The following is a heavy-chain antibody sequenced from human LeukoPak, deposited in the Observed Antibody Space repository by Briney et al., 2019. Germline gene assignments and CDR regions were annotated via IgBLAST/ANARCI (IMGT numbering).Heavy chain of an antibody. V-gene: IGHV3-7*01. Sequence: GGYLRLSCAASGFTFSNSWMSWVRQAPGKGLEWVANIKQDGREKYYVDSVKGRFTISRDNDKNSLDLQMDSLRAEDTAVYYCVGGYNYGYLFDYWGQGTLVTVSS. CDR1: GFTFSNSW. D-gene: IGHD5-18*01. J-gene: IGHJ4*02. CDR3: VGGYNYGYLFDY. CDR2: IKQDGREK.